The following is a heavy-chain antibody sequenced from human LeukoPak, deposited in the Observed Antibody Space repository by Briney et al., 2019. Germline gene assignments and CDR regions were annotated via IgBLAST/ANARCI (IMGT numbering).Heavy chain of an antibody. CDR3: AKDSPKTYDFWSGTFNYFDY. D-gene: IGHD3-3*01. J-gene: IGHJ4*02. CDR1: GFTFSDYY. CDR2: ISSSGSTI. Sequence: PGGSLRLSCAASGFTFSDYYMSWIRQAPGKGLEWVSYISSSGSTIYYADSVKGRFTISRDNSKNTLYLQMNSLRAEDTAVYYCAKDSPKTYDFWSGTFNYFDYWGQGTLVTVSS. V-gene: IGHV3-11*01.